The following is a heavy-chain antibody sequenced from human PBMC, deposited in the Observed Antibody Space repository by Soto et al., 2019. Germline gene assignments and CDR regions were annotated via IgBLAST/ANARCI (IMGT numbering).Heavy chain of an antibody. CDR2: INHSGST. CDR1: GGSFSGYY. CDR3: ARGGGGRSIVATTPVYYFDY. J-gene: IGHJ4*02. V-gene: IGHV4-34*01. Sequence: SETLSLTCAVYGGSFSGYYWSWIRQPPGKGLEWIGEINHSGSTNYNPSLKSRVTISVDTSKNQFSLKLSSVTAADTAVYYCARGGGGRSIVATTPVYYFDYWGQGTLVTVSS. D-gene: IGHD5-12*01.